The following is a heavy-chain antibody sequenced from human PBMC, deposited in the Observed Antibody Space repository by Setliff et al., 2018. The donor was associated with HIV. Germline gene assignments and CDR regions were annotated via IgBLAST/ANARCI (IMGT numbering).Heavy chain of an antibody. CDR2: ISAYNGNT. Sequence: ASVKVSCKASGYTFTSYGISWVRQAPGKGLEWMGWISAYNGNTNYAQKFQGRVTITRDTSASTAYMELSSLRSEDTAVYYCARDHQWLLRGSYYYYYYMDVWGKGTTVTVS. D-gene: IGHD6-19*01. CDR3: ARDHQWLLRGSYYYYYYMDV. CDR1: GYTFTSYG. V-gene: IGHV1-18*01. J-gene: IGHJ6*03.